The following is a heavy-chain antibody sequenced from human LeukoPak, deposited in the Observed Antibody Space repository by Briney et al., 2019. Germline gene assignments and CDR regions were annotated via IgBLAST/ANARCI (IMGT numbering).Heavy chain of an antibody. Sequence: SETLSLTCAVYGGSFSGYYWSWIRQPPGKGLEWIGEINHSGSTNYNPSRKSRVTISVDTSKNQFSLKLSSVTAADTAVYYCARGFITIFGVDPFDYWGQGTLVTV. CDR1: GGSFSGYY. J-gene: IGHJ4*02. CDR2: INHSGST. CDR3: ARGFITIFGVDPFDY. V-gene: IGHV4-34*01. D-gene: IGHD3-3*01.